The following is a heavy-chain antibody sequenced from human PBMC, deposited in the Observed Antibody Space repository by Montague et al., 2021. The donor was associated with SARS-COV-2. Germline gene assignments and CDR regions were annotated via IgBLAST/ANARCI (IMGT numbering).Heavy chain of an antibody. CDR1: GGSISSNY. CDR3: AREESGFDYYYGMDV. CDR2: IYYCGST. D-gene: IGHD3-3*01. J-gene: IGHJ6*02. Sequence: SETLSLTCTVSGGSISSNYWCWIWLPPRTGLERIGYIYYCGSTTYNSSLKSRVTISVDTSKNKFSLKLSSVTAADTAVYYCAREESGFDYYYGMDVWGQGTTVTVSS. V-gene: IGHV4-59*01.